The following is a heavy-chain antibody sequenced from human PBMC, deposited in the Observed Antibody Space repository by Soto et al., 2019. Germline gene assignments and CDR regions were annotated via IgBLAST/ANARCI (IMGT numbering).Heavy chain of an antibody. CDR2: IWYDGSNK. CDR1: GFTFSSYG. D-gene: IGHD2-2*01. V-gene: IGHV3-33*01. J-gene: IGHJ6*02. Sequence: VQLVESGGGVVQPGRSLRLSCAASGFTFSSYGMHWVRQAPGKGLEWVAVIWYDGSNKYYADSVKGRFTISRDNSKNTLYLQMNSLRAEDTAVYYCARGPSASTYYYYGMDVWGQGTTVTVSS. CDR3: ARGPSASTYYYYGMDV.